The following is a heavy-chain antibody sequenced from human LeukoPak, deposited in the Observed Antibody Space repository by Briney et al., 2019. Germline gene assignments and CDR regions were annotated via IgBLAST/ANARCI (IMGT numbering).Heavy chain of an antibody. CDR2: INHSGST. D-gene: IGHD1-14*01. J-gene: IGHJ6*03. CDR3: ARGLNNPYYYYCYMDV. Sequence: SETLSLTCAVYGGSFSGHYWNWIRQPPGKGLEWIGEINHSGSTNYNPSLKGRVTISVDTSKNQFSLNVRSVTAADTAVYFCARGLNNPYYYYCYMDVWGKGTTVTVSS. CDR1: GGSFSGHY. V-gene: IGHV4-34*01.